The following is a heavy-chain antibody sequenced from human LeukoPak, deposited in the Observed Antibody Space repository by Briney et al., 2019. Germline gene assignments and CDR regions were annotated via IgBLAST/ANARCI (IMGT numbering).Heavy chain of an antibody. Sequence: QTRFLCGAVSGASSSSGDYCWSWIRQPPGKGLEWIGYIYYSGCTYYNASVQSRVTISVDTSKNQFSLKLSSAIAANTAVYYRARGGYSGYQTTYYFDSCGQGTLVTVSS. J-gene: IGHJ4*02. D-gene: IGHD5-12*01. CDR3: ARGGYSGYQTTYYFDS. V-gene: IGHV4-30-4*01. CDR2: IYYSGCT. CDR1: GASSSSGDYC.